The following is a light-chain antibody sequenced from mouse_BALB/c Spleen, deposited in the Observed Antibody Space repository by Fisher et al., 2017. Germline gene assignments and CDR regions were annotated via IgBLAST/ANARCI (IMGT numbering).Light chain of an antibody. V-gene: IGKV4-74*01. CDR3: HQYHRSPPT. J-gene: IGKJ1*01. CDR1: SSVSSSY. CDR2: DTS. Sequence: IVLTQSTAIMSASLGERVTMTCTASSSVSSSYLHWYQQKSGTSPKRWIYDTSKLASGVPGRFSGSGSGNSYSLTISSMEAEDVATYYCHQYHRSPPTFGGGTKLEIK.